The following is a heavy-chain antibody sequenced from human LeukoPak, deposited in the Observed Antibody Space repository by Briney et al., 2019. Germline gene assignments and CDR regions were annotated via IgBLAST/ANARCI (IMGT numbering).Heavy chain of an antibody. Sequence: GGSLRLSCAASGFTFSIYAITWVRQAPGKGLEWVSVISGSGGSTLYADSVRGRFTISRDNSKNTLYLQMNNLRGEDTAVYYCAKARDCSSTSCYIMSHGMDVWGQGTTVTVSS. V-gene: IGHV3-23*01. D-gene: IGHD2-2*02. CDR1: GFTFSIYA. J-gene: IGHJ6*02. CDR3: AKARDCSSTSCYIMSHGMDV. CDR2: ISGSGGST.